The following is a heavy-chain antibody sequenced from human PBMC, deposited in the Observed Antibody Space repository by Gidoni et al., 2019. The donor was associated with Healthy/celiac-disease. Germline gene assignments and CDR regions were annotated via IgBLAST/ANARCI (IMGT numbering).Heavy chain of an antibody. V-gene: IGHV3-23*01. Sequence: EVQLLESGGGLVQPGGSLRLSCAASGFTFRSYAMSWVRQAPGKGLEWVSAISGSGGSTYYADSVKGRFTISRDNSKNTLYLQMNSLRAEDTAVYYCAKAAYYYDSSGYYRESYFDYWGQGTLVTVSS. CDR2: ISGSGGST. CDR3: AKAAYYYDSSGYYRESYFDY. J-gene: IGHJ4*02. D-gene: IGHD3-22*01. CDR1: GFTFRSYA.